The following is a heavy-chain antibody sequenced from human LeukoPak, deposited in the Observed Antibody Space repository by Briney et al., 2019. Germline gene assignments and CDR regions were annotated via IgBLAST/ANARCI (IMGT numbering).Heavy chain of an antibody. CDR3: ARLSYGSGSYYNFYFDY. J-gene: IGHJ4*02. Sequence: PSETLSLTCAVYGGSFSGYYWSWIRQPPGKGLEWIGSIYNSGSTYYNPSLRRRVTISVDTSKNQFSLNLSSVTAADTAVYYCARLSYGSGSYYNFYFDYWGQGTLVTVSA. V-gene: IGHV4-34*01. CDR1: GGSFSGYY. D-gene: IGHD3-10*01. CDR2: IYNSGST.